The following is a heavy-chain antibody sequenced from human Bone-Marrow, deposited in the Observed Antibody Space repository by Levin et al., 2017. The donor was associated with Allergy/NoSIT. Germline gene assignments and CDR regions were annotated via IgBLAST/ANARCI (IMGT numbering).Heavy chain of an antibody. CDR2: ISWQSSIK. CDR1: GFTFDDYA. Sequence: TGGSLRLSCAAYGFTFDDYAMHWVRQAPGKGLEWVSGISWQSSIKGYADSVKGRFIISRDNANNAVFLQMNALRPQDTAIYYCVRASAALLKAFDSWGQGTPVTVSS. V-gene: IGHV3-9*01. D-gene: IGHD6-13*01. CDR3: VRASAALLKAFDS. J-gene: IGHJ5*01.